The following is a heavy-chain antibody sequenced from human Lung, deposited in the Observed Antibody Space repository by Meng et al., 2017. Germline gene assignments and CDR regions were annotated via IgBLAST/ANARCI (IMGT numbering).Heavy chain of an antibody. J-gene: IGHJ4*02. CDR3: TISDYGNFDY. Sequence: QFQLVQSGVEVKKPGALVKVSCKASGYTFTSYYMHWVRQAPGQGLEWMGIIDPSGGSTDYAQKFQGRVTVTGDTSTSTVYMDLSSLRSEDTAVYYCTISDYGNFDYWGQGTLVTVSS. V-gene: IGHV1-46*03. D-gene: IGHD4-17*01. CDR1: GYTFTSYY. CDR2: IDPSGGST.